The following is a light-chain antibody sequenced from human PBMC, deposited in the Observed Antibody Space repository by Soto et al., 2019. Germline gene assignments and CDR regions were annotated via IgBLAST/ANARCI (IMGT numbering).Light chain of an antibody. V-gene: IGLV2-8*01. CDR1: SSDVGGYDY. Sequence: QSALTQPPSASGSPGQSVTISCTGTSSDVGGYDYVSWYQQHPGKAPKLMIYEVTKRPSGVPDRFSGSKSGNTASLTASGLQAEDEADYYCSSYTDSSNYVFGTGTKLTVL. J-gene: IGLJ1*01. CDR3: SSYTDSSNYV. CDR2: EVT.